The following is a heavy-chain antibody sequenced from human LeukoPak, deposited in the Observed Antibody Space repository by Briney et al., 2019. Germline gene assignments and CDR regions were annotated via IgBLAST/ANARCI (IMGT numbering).Heavy chain of an antibody. Sequence: PSETLSLTCTVSGGSISSGSYYWSWIRQPPGKGLEWIGYIYYSGSTNYNPSLKSRVTISVDTSKNQFSLKLSSVTAADTAVYYCARGGSVASDAFDIWGQGTMVTVSS. J-gene: IGHJ3*02. CDR2: IYYSGST. CDR3: ARGGSVASDAFDI. D-gene: IGHD2-15*01. V-gene: IGHV4-61*01. CDR1: GGSISSGSYY.